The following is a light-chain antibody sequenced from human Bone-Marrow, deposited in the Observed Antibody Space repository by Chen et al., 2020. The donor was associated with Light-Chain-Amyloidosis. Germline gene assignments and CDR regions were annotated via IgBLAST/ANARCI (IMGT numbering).Light chain of an antibody. CDR3: QVWDRSSDRPV. CDR1: NIRSIS. CDR2: DDS. Sequence: SYVLTHPYSMSAAPGHTATIACGGNNIRSISVHCYPHTPGQAHLLVGYDDSDRPSGITERLSGSNPGNTATLTISRVEAGDEADYYCQVWDRSSDRPVFGGVTKLTVL. J-gene: IGLJ3*02. V-gene: IGLV3-21*02.